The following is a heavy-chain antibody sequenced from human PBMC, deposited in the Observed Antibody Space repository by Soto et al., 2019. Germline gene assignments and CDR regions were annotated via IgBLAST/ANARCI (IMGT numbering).Heavy chain of an antibody. J-gene: IGHJ4*02. Sequence: EVQLLESGGGLVQPGGSLRLSCAASGITISNYPMSWVRQAPGKGLDWVSGISGSGDRTYYADSAKGRFTISKDISRISLSLQRDSLGAESPAVYFGVKDDAGYPSTAPNWGQGTLFTVSS. CDR3: VKDDAGYPSTAPN. D-gene: IGHD3-9*01. V-gene: IGHV3-23*01. CDR2: ISGSGDRT. CDR1: GITISNYP.